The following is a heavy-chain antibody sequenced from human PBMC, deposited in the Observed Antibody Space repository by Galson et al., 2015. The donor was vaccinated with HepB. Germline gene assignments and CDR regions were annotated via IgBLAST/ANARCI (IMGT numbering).Heavy chain of an antibody. D-gene: IGHD6-25*01. CDR2: IYPGDSDT. V-gene: IGHV5-51*01. J-gene: IGHJ4*02. Sequence: QSGAEVKKPGESLRISCKASGYSFTTYWIAWVRQMPGKGLEWMGIIYPGDSDTRYSPSFQGQVTISADKSITIAYLQWSSLKASDTAMYYCSRHTGPYASGRDWGQGTLVTVSS. CDR3: SRHTGPYASGRD. CDR1: GYSFTTYW.